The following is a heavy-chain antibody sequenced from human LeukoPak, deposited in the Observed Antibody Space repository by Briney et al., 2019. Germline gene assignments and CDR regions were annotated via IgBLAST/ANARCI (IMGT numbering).Heavy chain of an antibody. CDR2: IWYDGSNK. CDR1: GFTFSSYG. V-gene: IGHV3-33*01. D-gene: IGHD3-3*01. CDR3: ARDRLSSITIFGVVPPDDAFDI. Sequence: GRSLRLSCAASGFTFSSYGMHWVRQAPGKGLEWVAVIWYDGSNKYYADSVKGRFTISRDNSKNTLYLQMNSLRAEDTAVYYCARDRLSSITIFGVVPPDDAFDIWGQGTMVTVSS. J-gene: IGHJ3*02.